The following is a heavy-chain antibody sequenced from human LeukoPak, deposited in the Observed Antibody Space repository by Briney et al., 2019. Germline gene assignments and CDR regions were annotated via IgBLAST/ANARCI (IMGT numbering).Heavy chain of an antibody. V-gene: IGHV3-23*01. J-gene: IGHJ4*02. CDR3: ARAVEMATIDY. CDR1: GFTFSSYV. Sequence: GGSLRLSCAASGFTFSSYVMSWVRQAPGKGLEWVSAISGSGGSTYYAASVKGRFNISRDPCKKTLYLQMNSLRAEDTAIYYCARAVEMATIDYWGQGTLVTVSS. D-gene: IGHD5-24*01. CDR2: ISGSGGST.